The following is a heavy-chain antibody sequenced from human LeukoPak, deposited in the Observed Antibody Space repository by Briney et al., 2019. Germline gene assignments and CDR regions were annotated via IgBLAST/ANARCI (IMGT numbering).Heavy chain of an antibody. V-gene: IGHV4-4*02. CDR2: IYHSGST. CDR1: GGSISSSNW. CDR3: ASAKFRDDAFDI. J-gene: IGHJ3*02. Sequence: SGTLSLTCAVSGGSISSSNWWSWVRQPPGKGLGWIGEIYHSGSTNYNPSLKSRVTISVDKSKNQFSLKLSSVTAADTAVYYCASAKFRDDAFDIWGQGTMVTVSS.